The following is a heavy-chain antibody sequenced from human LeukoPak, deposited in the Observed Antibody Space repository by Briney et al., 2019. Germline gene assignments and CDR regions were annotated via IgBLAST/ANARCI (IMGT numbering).Heavy chain of an antibody. CDR2: IKQDGSEK. D-gene: IGHD1-1*01. CDR1: GFTFSSYW. Sequence: SGGSLRLSCAASGFTFSSYWMSWVRQAPGKGLEWVANIKQDGSEKYYVDSVKGRFTISRDNAKNSLYLQMNSLRAEDTAVYYCARDPPYNWNEGGMPDYWGQGTLVTVSS. CDR3: ARDPPYNWNEGGMPDY. V-gene: IGHV3-7*01. J-gene: IGHJ4*02.